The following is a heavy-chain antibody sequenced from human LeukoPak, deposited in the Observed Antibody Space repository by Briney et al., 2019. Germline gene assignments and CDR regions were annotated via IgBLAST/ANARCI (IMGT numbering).Heavy chain of an antibody. CDR1: GFTFSSYS. CDR3: ARGVGGVLAVDV. V-gene: IGHV3-21*01. Sequence: GGSLRLSCAASGFTFSSYSMNWVRQAPGKGLEWVSSISSSSSSYIYYADSVKGRFTISRDNAKNSLYLQMNSLRAEDTAVYYCARGVGGVLAVDVWGKGTTVTVSS. CDR2: ISSSSSSYI. D-gene: IGHD2-2*01. J-gene: IGHJ6*04.